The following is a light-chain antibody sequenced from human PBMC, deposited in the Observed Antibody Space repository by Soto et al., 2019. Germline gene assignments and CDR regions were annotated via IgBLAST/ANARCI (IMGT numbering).Light chain of an antibody. J-gene: IGLJ2*01. V-gene: IGLV2-8*01. CDR3: CSYAGSYSYVV. CDR2: EVT. Sequence: QSALTQPPSASGSPGQSVTISCTGTSSDVGGYNSVSWYQQHPGKAPKLIIYEVTKRPTGVPDRFSGSKSGNTASLTISGLQADDEADYYCCSYAGSYSYVVFGGGTKVTVL. CDR1: SSDVGGYNS.